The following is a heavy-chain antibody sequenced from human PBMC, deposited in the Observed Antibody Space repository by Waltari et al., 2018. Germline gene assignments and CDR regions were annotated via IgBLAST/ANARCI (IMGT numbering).Heavy chain of an antibody. V-gene: IGHV2-5*02. Sequence: QITLKESGPTLVKPTQTLTLTCTFSGFSLSTSGVGVGWIRQPPGKALEWLSRIYWDDDKRYSPPLRSRLTSTKDTSKNQVVLTMTNMDPVDTATYYCAHRLGRRGLGEVDYWGQGTLVTVSS. CDR3: AHRLGRRGLGEVDY. D-gene: IGHD4-17*01. J-gene: IGHJ4*02. CDR2: IYWDDDK. CDR1: GFSLSTSGVG.